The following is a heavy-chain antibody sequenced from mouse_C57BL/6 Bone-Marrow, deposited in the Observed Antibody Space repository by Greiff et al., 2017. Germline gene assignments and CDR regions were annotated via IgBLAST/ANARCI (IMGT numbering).Heavy chain of an antibody. J-gene: IGHJ2*01. D-gene: IGHD1-2*01. CDR3: ARSRGITTALFDY. CDR1: GYTFTSYW. Sequence: VKLMESGTELVKPGASVKLSCKASGYTFTSYWMHWVKQRPGQGLEWIGNINPSNGGTNYNEKFKSKATLTVDKSSSTAYMQLSSLTSEDSAVYYCARSRGITTALFDYWGQGTTLTVSS. V-gene: IGHV1-53*01. CDR2: INPSNGGT.